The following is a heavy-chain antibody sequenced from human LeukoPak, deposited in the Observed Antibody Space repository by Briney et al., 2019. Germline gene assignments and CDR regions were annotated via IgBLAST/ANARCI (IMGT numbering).Heavy chain of an antibody. CDR1: GSSITGFH. D-gene: IGHD2-21*01. CDR2: IQAGGTT. CDR3: ARLDSCGADSCIDS. V-gene: IGHV4-59*01. J-gene: IGHJ4*02. Sequence: PSETLSLTCSVSGSSITGFHWGWIRQPPGKGLEWIGYIQAGGTTKHNPSLKSRVTISIDTSKAQFSLNVNSVSAADTAMYYCARLDSCGADSCIDSWGQGNLVIVSS.